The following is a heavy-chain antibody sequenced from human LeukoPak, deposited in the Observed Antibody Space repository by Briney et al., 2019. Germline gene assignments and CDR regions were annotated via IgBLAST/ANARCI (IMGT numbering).Heavy chain of an antibody. J-gene: IGHJ5*02. CDR1: GGPVSSYY. CDR3: ARLGSSWYFWFDP. CDR2: IYTSGST. Sequence: SETLSLTCTVSGGPVSSYYWSWIRQPPGKGLEWIGYIYTSGSTNYNPSLKSRVTISVDTSKNQFSLKLSSVTAADTAVYYCARLGSSWYFWFDPWGQGTLVTVSS. V-gene: IGHV4-4*09. D-gene: IGHD6-13*01.